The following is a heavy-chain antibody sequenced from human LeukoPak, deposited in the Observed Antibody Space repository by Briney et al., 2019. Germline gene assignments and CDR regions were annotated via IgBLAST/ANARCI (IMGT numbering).Heavy chain of an antibody. J-gene: IGHJ4*02. V-gene: IGHV3-11*06. D-gene: IGHD3-9*01. CDR1: GFTFSDYY. CDR2: ISSSSSYT. Sequence: GGSPRLSCAASGFTFSDYYMSWIRRAPGKGLEWVSYISSSSSYTNYADSVKGRFTISRDNAKNSLYLQMNSLRAEDTAVYYCARVLMYYDILTGSYYFDYWGQETLVTVSS. CDR3: ARVLMYYDILTGSYYFDY.